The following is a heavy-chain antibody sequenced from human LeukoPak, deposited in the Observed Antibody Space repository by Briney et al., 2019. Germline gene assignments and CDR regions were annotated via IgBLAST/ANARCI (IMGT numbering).Heavy chain of an antibody. D-gene: IGHD6-19*01. V-gene: IGHV5-51*01. J-gene: IGHJ3*02. CDR2: IYPGDSDT. CDR1: EYSITTCW. CDR3: ARLDRIGVAGTLIWGALHN. Sequence: GESLKISCKASEYSITTCWISGVRQLPGKGLEWMGIIYPGDSDTRYSPSFQGHVTISADQSISTAYLQWTILKGSDTAMSYWARLDRIGVAGTLIWGALHNWGRGTMVTVSS.